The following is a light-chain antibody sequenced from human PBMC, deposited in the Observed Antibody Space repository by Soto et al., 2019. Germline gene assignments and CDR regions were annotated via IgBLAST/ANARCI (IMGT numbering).Light chain of an antibody. J-gene: IGKJ5*01. Sequence: DIQMTQSPSTLSASVGDRVTITCRASQSISSWLAWYQQKPGKAPKLLIYKASSLESGVPLRFSGSGSGTEFTLTISSLQPDDFATYYCQHYNSYTITFGQGTRLEMK. CDR2: KAS. V-gene: IGKV1-5*03. CDR1: QSISSW. CDR3: QHYNSYTIT.